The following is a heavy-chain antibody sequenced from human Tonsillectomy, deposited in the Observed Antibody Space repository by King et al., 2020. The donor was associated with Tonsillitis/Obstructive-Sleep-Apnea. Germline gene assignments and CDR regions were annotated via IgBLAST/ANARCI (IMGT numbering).Heavy chain of an antibody. CDR3: VRGSTGAFDI. CDR1: GGSISSNY. CDR2: LHYSESP. V-gene: IGHV4-59*01. J-gene: IGHJ3*02. Sequence: VQLQESGPGLVKPSETLSLTCTVSGGSISSNYWSWIRQPPGKGLEWIGYLHYSESPYYNPSLKSRVTTSLDTFKNQFSLKLSSLTPADTAIYYCVRGSTGAFDIWGQGTMVTVSS. D-gene: IGHD3-10*01.